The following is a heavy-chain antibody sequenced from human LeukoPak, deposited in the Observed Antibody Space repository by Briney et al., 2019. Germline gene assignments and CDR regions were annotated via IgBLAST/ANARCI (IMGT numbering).Heavy chain of an antibody. CDR3: AKDYRTSQYYFDY. V-gene: IGHV3-30*02. D-gene: IGHD3-16*02. CDR2: IRYDGSNK. Sequence: GGSLRLSCAASGFIFSSYGMHWVRQAPGKGLEWVAFIRYDGSNKYYADSVKGRFTISRDNSKNTLYLQMNSLRAEDTAVYYCAKDYRTSQYYFDYWGQGTLVTVSS. CDR1: GFIFSSYG. J-gene: IGHJ4*02.